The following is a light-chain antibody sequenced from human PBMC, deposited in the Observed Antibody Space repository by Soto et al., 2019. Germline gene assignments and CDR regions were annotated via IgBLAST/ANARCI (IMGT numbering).Light chain of an antibody. V-gene: IGKV2-30*02. CDR3: MQGTHWPWT. Sequence: DVVMTQSPLSLPVTLGQPASISCRSSQSLIHSDGNTYLNWFQQRPGQSPRRLIYKVSERDSGVPTTVSGSGAGTDFPLKISRVEAEDVGVYYCMQGTHWPWTFGQGTEVEIK. CDR2: KVS. J-gene: IGKJ1*01. CDR1: QSLIHSDGNTY.